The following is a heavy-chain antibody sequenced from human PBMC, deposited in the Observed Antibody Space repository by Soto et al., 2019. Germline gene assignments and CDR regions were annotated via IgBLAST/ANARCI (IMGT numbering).Heavy chain of an antibody. V-gene: IGHV6-1*01. CDR3: ARVTSGWYFDC. CDR1: GGSVSSNSAA. CDR2: TYYRSKWYY. Sequence: SHTLSLTCAISGGSVSSNSAAWYWIRQSPSRGLEWLGRTYYRSKWYYDYAVPLKSRITINPYTSKNQLSLQLNSVTPEDTAVYYCARVTSGWYFDCWGQGTLVTVSS. D-gene: IGHD6-19*01. J-gene: IGHJ4*02.